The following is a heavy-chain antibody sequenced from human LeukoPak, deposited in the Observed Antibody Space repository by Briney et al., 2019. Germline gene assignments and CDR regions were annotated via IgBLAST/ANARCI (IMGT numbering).Heavy chain of an antibody. Sequence: GASVKVSGKASGYTFTSYDINWVRQATGQGLEWMGWMNPNSGNTGYAQKFQGRVTMTRNTSISTAYMELSSLRSEDTAVYYCAREVDVDTALAYGMDVWGQGTTVTVSS. J-gene: IGHJ6*02. D-gene: IGHD5-18*01. CDR2: MNPNSGNT. CDR1: GYTFTSYD. V-gene: IGHV1-8*01. CDR3: AREVDVDTALAYGMDV.